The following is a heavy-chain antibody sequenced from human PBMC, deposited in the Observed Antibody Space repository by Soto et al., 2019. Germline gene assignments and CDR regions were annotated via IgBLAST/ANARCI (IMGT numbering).Heavy chain of an antibody. CDR1: VFSLSTSGVG. CDR2: IYWNDDK. Sequence: QITLKESGPPLVNPTQTLTLTCTFSVFSLSTSGVGVGWIRQPPGKALEWLALIYWNDDKRYSPSLKSRLTITKYTSKNQVVLTMTNMDTVDTATYYCAHRIFDPRTSGSYRADAFEIWGQGTMVTVAS. D-gene: IGHD3-10*01. CDR3: AHRIFDPRTSGSYRADAFEI. J-gene: IGHJ3*02. V-gene: IGHV2-5*01.